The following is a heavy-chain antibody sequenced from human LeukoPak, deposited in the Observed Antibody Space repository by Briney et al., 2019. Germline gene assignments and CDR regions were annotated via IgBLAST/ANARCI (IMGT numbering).Heavy chain of an antibody. J-gene: IGHJ5*02. V-gene: IGHV4-38-2*02. CDR2: IYHSGST. Sequence: SETLSLTCAVSGYSISSGYYWGWIRQPPGKGLEWIGSIYHSGSTYYNPSLKSRVTISVDTSKNQFSLKLSSVTAADTAVYYCARDRGDYWFDPWGQGTLVTVSS. CDR3: ARDRGDYWFDP. D-gene: IGHD4-17*01. CDR1: GYSISSGYY.